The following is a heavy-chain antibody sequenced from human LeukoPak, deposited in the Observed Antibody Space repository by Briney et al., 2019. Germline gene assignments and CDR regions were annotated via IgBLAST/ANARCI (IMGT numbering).Heavy chain of an antibody. D-gene: IGHD3-22*01. J-gene: IGHJ4*02. CDR3: ARMSLGRRKTYYYDSSGYYPFDY. CDR1: GGSFRGYY. CDR2: INHSGST. Sequence: SETLSLTCAVYGGSFRGYYWSWIRQPPGKGLDWIGEINHSGSTNYNPSLKSRVTISVDTSKNQFSLKLSSVTAADTAVYYCARMSLGRRKTYYYDSSGYYPFDYWGQGTLVTVSS. V-gene: IGHV4-34*01.